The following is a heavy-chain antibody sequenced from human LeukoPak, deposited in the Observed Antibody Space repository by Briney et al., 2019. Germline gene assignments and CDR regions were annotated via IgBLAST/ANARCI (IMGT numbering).Heavy chain of an antibody. CDR2: IYYTGST. CDR1: GGSISSGSYY. V-gene: IGHV4-61*01. D-gene: IGHD5-24*01. CDR3: ARDKEMTTMTGYYYYLDV. Sequence: PSETLSLTCTVSGGSISSGSYYWSWIRQPPGKGLEWIGYIYYTGSTKYNPSLKSRVTISVDTSKNQFSLKLSSVTAADTAVYYCARDKEMTTMTGYYYYLDVWGKGTTVTVSS. J-gene: IGHJ6*03.